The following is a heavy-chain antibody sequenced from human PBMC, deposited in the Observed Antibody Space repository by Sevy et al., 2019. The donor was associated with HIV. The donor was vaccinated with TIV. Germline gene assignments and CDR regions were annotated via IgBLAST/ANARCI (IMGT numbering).Heavy chain of an antibody. CDR2: IIPIFGTA. V-gene: IGHV1-69*13. Sequence: ASVKVSCKASGGTFSSYAISWVRQAPGQGLEWMGGIIPIFGTANYAQKFQGRVTITADESTSTAYMELSSLRSEDTAVYYCARGGSIAVARPYYYGMDVWGQGTTVTVSS. CDR1: GGTFSSYA. J-gene: IGHJ6*02. D-gene: IGHD6-19*01. CDR3: ARGGSIAVARPYYYGMDV.